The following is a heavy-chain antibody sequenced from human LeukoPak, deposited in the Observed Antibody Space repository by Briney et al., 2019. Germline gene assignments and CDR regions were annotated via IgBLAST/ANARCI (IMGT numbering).Heavy chain of an antibody. D-gene: IGHD3-22*01. J-gene: IGHJ4*02. CDR2: IYYSGST. CDR1: GGSVSSGSYY. CDR3: AKSDYYDSSGHGLAFDY. Sequence: AEPLPLTCTVSGGSVSSGSYYWSWIRPPPGTGLEWVGYIYYSGSTNYNPSLKSRVTISVDTSKNQFSLKLSSVTAADTAVYYCAKSDYYDSSGHGLAFDYWGQGTLVTVSS. V-gene: IGHV4-61*01.